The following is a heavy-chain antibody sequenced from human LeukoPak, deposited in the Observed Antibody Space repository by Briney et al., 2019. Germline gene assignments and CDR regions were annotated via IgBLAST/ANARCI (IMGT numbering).Heavy chain of an antibody. J-gene: IGHJ4*02. CDR3: ARVSSGYLFDY. D-gene: IGHD3-22*01. CDR2: IYYSGST. CDR1: GDSVSSANYF. Sequence: SQTLSLTCTVSGDSVSSANYFLTWIRQPAGKGLEWIGHIYYSGSTYYNPSLKSRVTIAVDTSKNQFSLKLSSVTAADTAVYYCARVSSGYLFDYWGQGTLVTVSS. V-gene: IGHV4-61*09.